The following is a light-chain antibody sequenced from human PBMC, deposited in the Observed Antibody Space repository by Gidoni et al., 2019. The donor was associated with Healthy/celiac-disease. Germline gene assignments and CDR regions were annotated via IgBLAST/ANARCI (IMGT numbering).Light chain of an antibody. CDR3: QSYDSSLSGHVV. V-gene: IGLV1-40*01. CDR2: ANS. J-gene: IGLJ2*01. Sequence: QSVLTQPPSVSAAPGPRVTISCPGSSSNIGAGYDVHGYQQLPGTAPKLLIYANSNRPSGVPDRFSGSKSGTSASLAITGLQAEDEAEYYCQSYDSSLSGHVVFGGGTKLTVL. CDR1: SSNIGAGYD.